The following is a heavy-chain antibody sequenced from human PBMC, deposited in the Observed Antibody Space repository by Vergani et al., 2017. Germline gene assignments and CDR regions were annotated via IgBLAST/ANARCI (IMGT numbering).Heavy chain of an antibody. J-gene: IGHJ4*02. CDR1: GYTFTAYY. D-gene: IGHD3-9*01. V-gene: IGHV1-46*03. CDR2: ISPDGFST. CDR3: AREPPLTGFFDY. Sequence: QVQLVQSGAEVGKPGASVKISCKASGYTFTAYYIHWVRQAPEQGLEWVGVISPDGFSTFYAQKFQGRVTITRDTSTSTVYVEVTSLRSDDTAVYYCAREPPLTGFFDYWGQGPLVTVSS.